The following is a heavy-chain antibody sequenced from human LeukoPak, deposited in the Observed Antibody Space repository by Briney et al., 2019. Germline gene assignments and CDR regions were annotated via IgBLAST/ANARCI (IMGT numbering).Heavy chain of an antibody. V-gene: IGHV3-21*01. Sequence: PGESLRLSCAASGFTFSSYSMNWVRQAPGKGLEWVSSISSSSSYIYYADSVKGRFTISRDNAKNSLYLQMNSLRAEDTAVYYCARGPFTIFGVVITRYYYMDVWGKGTTVTVSS. CDR1: GFTFSSYS. D-gene: IGHD3-3*01. CDR2: ISSSSSYI. J-gene: IGHJ6*03. CDR3: ARGPFTIFGVVITRYYYMDV.